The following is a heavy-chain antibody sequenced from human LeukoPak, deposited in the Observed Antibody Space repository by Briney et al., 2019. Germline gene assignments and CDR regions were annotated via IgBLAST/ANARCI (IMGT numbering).Heavy chain of an antibody. J-gene: IGHJ6*02. CDR3: ARDLVVTAGPYYYYGMDV. D-gene: IGHD2-21*02. Sequence: SETLSLTCTVSGGSVSSGSYYWSWIRQPPGKGLEWIGYIYYSGSTNYNPSLKGRVTISVDTSKNQFSLKLSSVTAADTAVYYCARDLVVTAGPYYYYGMDVWGQGTTVTVSS. CDR1: GGSVSSGSYY. CDR2: IYYSGST. V-gene: IGHV4-61*01.